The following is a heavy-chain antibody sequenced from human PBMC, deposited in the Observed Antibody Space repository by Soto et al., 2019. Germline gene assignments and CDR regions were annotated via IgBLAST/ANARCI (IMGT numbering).Heavy chain of an antibody. CDR3: ARAKNFGSGELDY. D-gene: IGHD3-10*01. J-gene: IGHJ4*02. Sequence: QVQLVQSGAEVKKPGASVKVSCKASGYTFTGHYILWVRQAPGQGLEWMGWVNPISGGTIYAQKFPGWVTMTRDTSTSTAYLELRSLTSDATAVYYGARAKNFGSGELDYWGQGTLVTVSS. CDR1: GYTFTGHY. CDR2: VNPISGGT. V-gene: IGHV1-2*04.